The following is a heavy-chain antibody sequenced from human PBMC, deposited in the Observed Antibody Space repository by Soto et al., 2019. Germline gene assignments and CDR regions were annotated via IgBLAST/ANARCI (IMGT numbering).Heavy chain of an antibody. CDR3: ARGGYYYDSSGYLGASYYFDY. D-gene: IGHD3-22*01. Sequence: SETLSLTCAVYGGSFSGYYWSWIRQPPGKGLEWIGEINHSGSTNYNPSLKSRVTISVDTSKNQFSLKLSSVTAADTAVYYCARGGYYYDSSGYLGASYYFDYCGQGPLVTVSS. V-gene: IGHV4-34*01. J-gene: IGHJ4*02. CDR2: INHSGST. CDR1: GGSFSGYY.